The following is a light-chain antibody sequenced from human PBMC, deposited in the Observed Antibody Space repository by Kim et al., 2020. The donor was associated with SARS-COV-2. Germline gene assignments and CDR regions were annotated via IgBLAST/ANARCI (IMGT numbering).Light chain of an antibody. CDR1: QSLGGW. J-gene: IGKJ1*01. CDR3: QQYNSPWT. V-gene: IGKV1-5*03. Sequence: SASVGDRVTITCRASQSLGGWLAWYQQRPGKAPKLLVYKASTLENGVPSRFSGSGSGTEFTLTISSLQPDDFATYYCQQYNSPWTFGQGTKVDIK. CDR2: KAS.